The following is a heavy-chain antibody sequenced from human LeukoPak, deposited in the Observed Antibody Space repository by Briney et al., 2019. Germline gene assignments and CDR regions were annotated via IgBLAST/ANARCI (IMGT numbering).Heavy chain of an antibody. CDR3: ARILSKWFDP. V-gene: IGHV4-59*02. CDR2: VYYSGRT. J-gene: IGHJ5*02. Sequence: SETLSLTCTVSGGSVGSYSWNWIRQSPGRGLEWIGYVYYSGRTDTTPSLKNRVTISVDTSKNQFSLTLTSVTAADTAVYYCARILSKWFDPWGQGIPVTVSS. CDR1: GGSVGSYS.